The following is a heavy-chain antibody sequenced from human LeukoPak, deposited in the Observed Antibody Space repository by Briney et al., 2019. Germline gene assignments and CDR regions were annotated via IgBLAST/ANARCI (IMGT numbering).Heavy chain of an antibody. CDR2: ISYDGSNK. CDR1: GFTFSSYA. Sequence: GRSPRLSCAASGFTFSSYAMHWVRQAPGKGLEWVAVISYDGSNKYYADSVKGRFTISRDNSKNTLYLQMNSLRAEDTAVYYCARGGVDTATYGAFDIWGQGTMVTVSS. J-gene: IGHJ3*02. D-gene: IGHD5-18*01. V-gene: IGHV3-30-3*01. CDR3: ARGGVDTATYGAFDI.